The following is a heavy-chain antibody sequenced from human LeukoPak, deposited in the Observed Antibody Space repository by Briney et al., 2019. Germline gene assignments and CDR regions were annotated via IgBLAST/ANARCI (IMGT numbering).Heavy chain of an antibody. CDR1: GFTFSNYA. D-gene: IGHD2-15*01. CDR3: AREVAPNCSGGSCYSGLFDY. V-gene: IGHV3-30-3*01. J-gene: IGHJ4*02. Sequence: PGGSLRLSCAASGFTFSNYAIHWVRQAPGKGLEWVALISYDGSNKYYADSVKGRFTISRDNSKNTLYLQMNSLRAEDTAVYYCAREVAPNCSGGSCYSGLFDYWGQGTLVTVSS. CDR2: ISYDGSNK.